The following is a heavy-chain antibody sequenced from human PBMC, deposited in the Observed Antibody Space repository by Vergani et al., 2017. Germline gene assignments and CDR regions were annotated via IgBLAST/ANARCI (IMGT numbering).Heavy chain of an antibody. J-gene: IGHJ6*03. CDR2: IYYSGTT. CDR3: ARQKDYYMVV. V-gene: IGHV4-39*01. Sequence: QVQLQESGPGLVKPSETLSLTCTVSNDSVSNTFYYWGWIRQTPGKGLEWIGSIYYSGTTYYNPSLESRLTISLDTSENHLSLKLTSVTAADTAVYYCARQKDYYMVVWGKGATVSVS. CDR1: NDSVSNTFYY.